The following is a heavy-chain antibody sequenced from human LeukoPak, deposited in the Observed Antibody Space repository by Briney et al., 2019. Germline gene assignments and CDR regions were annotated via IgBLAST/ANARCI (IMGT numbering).Heavy chain of an antibody. CDR1: GFIFSDYD. J-gene: IGHJ4*02. V-gene: IGHV3-21*01. CDR2: FSSVGSYK. D-gene: IGHD4/OR15-4a*01. Sequence: GGSLRLSCAASGFIFSDYDMNWVRQAPGQGLEWVALFSSVGSYKYYGDSVKGRFTISRDNAKNPLYLQMNSLRAEDTAVYYCARRAGAYSHPYDYWGQGTLVTVSS. CDR3: ARRAGAYSHPYDY.